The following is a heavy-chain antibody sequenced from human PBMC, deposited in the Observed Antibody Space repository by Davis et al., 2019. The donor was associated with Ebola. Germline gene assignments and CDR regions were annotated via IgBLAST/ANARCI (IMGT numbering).Heavy chain of an antibody. J-gene: IGHJ3*02. V-gene: IGHV4-39*07. CDR2: MRYSGTT. Sequence: PSETLSLTCTVSGGSISNTMDYWGWIRQPPGMGLEWIAMMRYSGTTYYNPSLKSRVTISIDSSKNQFSLKLSSVTAADTAVYYCARYRYYYDDPDAFDIWGQGTMVTVSS. CDR3: ARYRYYYDDPDAFDI. CDR1: GGSISNTMDY. D-gene: IGHD3-22*01.